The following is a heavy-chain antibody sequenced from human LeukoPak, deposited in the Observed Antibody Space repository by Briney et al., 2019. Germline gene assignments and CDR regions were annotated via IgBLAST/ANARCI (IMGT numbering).Heavy chain of an antibody. CDR1: GYTFTGYY. D-gene: IGHD3-22*01. V-gene: IGHV1-69*06. CDR3: ARGPTYYDSSGYYPPDY. Sequence: SVKVSCKASGYTFTGYYMHWVRQAPGQGLEWMGGIIPIFGTANYAQKFQGRVTITADKSTSTAYMELSSLRSEDTAVYYCARGPTYYDSSGYYPPDYWGQGTLVTVSS. J-gene: IGHJ4*02. CDR2: IIPIFGTA.